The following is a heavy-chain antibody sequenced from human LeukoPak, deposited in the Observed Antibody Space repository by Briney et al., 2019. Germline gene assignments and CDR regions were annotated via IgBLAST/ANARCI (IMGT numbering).Heavy chain of an antibody. D-gene: IGHD4-17*01. CDR1: GYTFTIYY. CDR3: ARDGHDYGDYDGGIDY. Sequence: GASVTVSFTGSGYTFTIYYMHWVRQAPGQGREWLGFINPSGGSTSYSHKFQGRVTITRDMSTSTVYMELSRLRSEDTAVYDCARDGHDYGDYDGGIDYWGQGTLVTVSS. V-gene: IGHV1-46*01. CDR2: INPSGGST. J-gene: IGHJ4*02.